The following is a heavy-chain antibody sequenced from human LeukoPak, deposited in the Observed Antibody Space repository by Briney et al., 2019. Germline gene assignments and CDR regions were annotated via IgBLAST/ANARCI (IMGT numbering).Heavy chain of an antibody. J-gene: IGHJ4*02. V-gene: IGHV4-59*01. Sequence: PETLSLTWTVSGGSLSSYYWSWIRQPPGGGLEWVGYIYYSGSTNYNPSLKSRVTISVDTSKNQFSLKLSSVTAADTAVYYCARAGLAAAVAFDYWGQGTLVTVSS. CDR3: ARAGLAAAVAFDY. CDR1: GGSLSSYY. D-gene: IGHD6-13*01. CDR2: IYYSGST.